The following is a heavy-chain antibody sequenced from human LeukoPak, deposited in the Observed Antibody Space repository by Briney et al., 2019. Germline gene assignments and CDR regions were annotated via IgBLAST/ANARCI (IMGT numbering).Heavy chain of an antibody. J-gene: IGHJ4*02. D-gene: IGHD1-20*01. Sequence: SETLSLTCTVSGYSISSGYYWGWIRQPPGKGLEWIGNIYHSGSTYYNPSLKSRVTISVDTSKKQFSLKLSSVTAADTAVYYCASVEYNWNDVDYWGQGTLVTVSS. CDR3: ASVEYNWNDVDY. CDR2: IYHSGST. V-gene: IGHV4-38-2*02. CDR1: GYSISSGYY.